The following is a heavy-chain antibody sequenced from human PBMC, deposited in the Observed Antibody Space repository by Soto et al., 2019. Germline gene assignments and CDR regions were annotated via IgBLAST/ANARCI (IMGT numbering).Heavy chain of an antibody. CDR1: GLIFRNYA. V-gene: IGHV3-23*01. Sequence: GGSLRLSCAASGLIFRNYAMSWVRQAPGKGLEWVSAISGSGGNTYYADSVKGRFTISRDNSKHTLYLQMNSLRGDDTAVYYCAKEVWELVQGYYYYYGTDVWGQGTTVTVSS. D-gene: IGHD1-26*01. CDR3: AKEVWELVQGYYYYYGTDV. J-gene: IGHJ6*02. CDR2: ISGSGGNT.